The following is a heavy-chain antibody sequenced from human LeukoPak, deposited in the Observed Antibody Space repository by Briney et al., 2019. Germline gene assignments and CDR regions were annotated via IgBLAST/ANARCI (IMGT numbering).Heavy chain of an antibody. Sequence: PGGSLRLSCAASGFSFSSYEMNWVRQAPGKGLEWVSYISSSGSIMYSADSVKGRFTISRDDAKRTVDLQMDNLRAEDTAIYYCAYRNNFEYWGQGALVTVSS. CDR2: ISSSGSIM. CDR3: AYRNNFEY. J-gene: IGHJ4*02. CDR1: GFSFSSYE. D-gene: IGHD1-26*01. V-gene: IGHV3-48*03.